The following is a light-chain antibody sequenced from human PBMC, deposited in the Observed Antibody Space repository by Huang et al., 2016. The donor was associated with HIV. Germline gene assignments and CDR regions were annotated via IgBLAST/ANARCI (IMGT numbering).Light chain of an antibody. CDR2: AAS. V-gene: IGKV1-27*01. CDR3: QKYNSAPPT. J-gene: IGKJ4*01. Sequence: DIQMTQSPSTLSPSVGDRITITCRASQGITNYLAWYQQKPATLPELRIYAASTLQSGGPSRFSSSGSGADFTITISSLQPEDVATDYCQKYNSAPPTFGGGTKVEIK. CDR1: QGITNY.